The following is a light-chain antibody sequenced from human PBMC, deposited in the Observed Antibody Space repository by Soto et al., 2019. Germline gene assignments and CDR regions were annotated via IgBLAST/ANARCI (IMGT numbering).Light chain of an antibody. CDR3: SSYTSSSTHG. V-gene: IGLV2-14*01. Sequence: QSVLTHPASVSVSPGQSIAISCTGTNSDVGGYDYVSWYQQHPGKAPKLMISDVSNRPSGVSNRFSGSKSGNTASLTISGLQAEDEADYYCSSYTSSSTHGFGTGPKVTVL. CDR1: NSDVGGYDY. CDR2: DVS. J-gene: IGLJ1*01.